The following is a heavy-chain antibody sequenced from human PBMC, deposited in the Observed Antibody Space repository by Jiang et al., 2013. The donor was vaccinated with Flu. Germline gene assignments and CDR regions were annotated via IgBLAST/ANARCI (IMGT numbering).Heavy chain of an antibody. V-gene: IGHV4-34*01. D-gene: IGHD3-10*01. Sequence: LLKPSETLSLTCAVYGGSFSGYYWSWIRQPPGKGLEWIGEINHSGSTNYNPSLKSRVTISVDTSKNQFSLKLSSVTAADTAVYYCARGLYRITMVRGVIIPLSWFDPWGQGTLVTVSS. J-gene: IGHJ5*02. CDR1: GGSFSGYY. CDR2: INHSGST. CDR3: ARGLYRITMVRGVIIPLSWFDP.